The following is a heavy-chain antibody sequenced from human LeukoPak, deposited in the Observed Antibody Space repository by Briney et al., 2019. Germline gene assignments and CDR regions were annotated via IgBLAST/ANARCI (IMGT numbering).Heavy chain of an antibody. J-gene: IGHJ6*02. Sequence: ASVTVSFKASGYTFTVYYMHWVRQAPGQGLEWMGWINPNSGGTNYAQKFQGRVTMTRDTSISTAYMELSRLRSDDTAVYYCARDIVVVPAAPGYYYYYGMDVWGQGTTVTVSS. CDR2: INPNSGGT. D-gene: IGHD2-2*01. CDR3: ARDIVVVPAAPGYYYYYGMDV. V-gene: IGHV1-2*02. CDR1: GYTFTVYY.